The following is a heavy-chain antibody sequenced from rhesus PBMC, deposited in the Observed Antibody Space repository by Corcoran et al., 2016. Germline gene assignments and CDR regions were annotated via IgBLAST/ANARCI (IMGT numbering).Heavy chain of an antibody. J-gene: IGHJ4*01. CDR2: VSGSSGST. V-gene: IGHV4-65*01. D-gene: IGHD2-15*01. Sequence: QVQLQESGPGLVKPSETLSLTCAVSGGSVSSTNWWSWIRQPPGKGREWIGCVSGSSGSTYYNPSLKSRVTISTDTSKNQFSLILGSVTAADTAVYYCARASSSRPIDYWGQGVLVTVSS. CDR3: ARASSSRPIDY. CDR1: GGSVSSTNW.